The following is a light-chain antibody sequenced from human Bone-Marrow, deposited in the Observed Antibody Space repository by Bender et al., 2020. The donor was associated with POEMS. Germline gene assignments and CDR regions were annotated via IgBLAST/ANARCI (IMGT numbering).Light chain of an antibody. CDR1: NSNIGTNA. CDR3: EAWDAGLSGGV. CDR2: SDN. V-gene: IGLV1-44*01. J-gene: IGLJ3*02. Sequence: QSVLTQPPSASGTPGQRVTISCSGSNSNIGTNAVNGYQQFPETTPKLLIYSDNQRPSGVPDRFYAFKSGTSASLAISGLQSEDEADYYCEAWDAGLSGGVFGGGTKLTVL.